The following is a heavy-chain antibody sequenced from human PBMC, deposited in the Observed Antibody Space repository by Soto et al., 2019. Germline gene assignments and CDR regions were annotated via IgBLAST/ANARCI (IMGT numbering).Heavy chain of an antibody. CDR2: IYYSGST. CDR3: ARTTVTDYYYGMDV. D-gene: IGHD4-17*01. Sequence: SETLSLTCTVSGGSISSYYWSWIRQPPGKGLEWIGYIYYSGSTNYNPSLKSRVTISVDTSKNQFSLKLSSVTAADTAVYYCARTTVTDYYYGMDVWGQGTTVTVSS. J-gene: IGHJ6*02. V-gene: IGHV4-59*01. CDR1: GGSISSYY.